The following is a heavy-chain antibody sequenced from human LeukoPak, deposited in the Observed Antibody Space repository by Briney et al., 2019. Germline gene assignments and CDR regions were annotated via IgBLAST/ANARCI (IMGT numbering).Heavy chain of an antibody. CDR2: INWNGGST. CDR3: ARGIRFLEWLSGSDY. Sequence: GGSLRLSCAASGFTFDDYGMSWVRQAPGKGLEWVSGINWNGGSTGYADSVKGRFTISRDNAKNPLYLQMNSLRVEDTALYYCARGIRFLEWLSGSDYWGQGTLVTVSS. D-gene: IGHD3-3*01. J-gene: IGHJ4*02. CDR1: GFTFDDYG. V-gene: IGHV3-20*04.